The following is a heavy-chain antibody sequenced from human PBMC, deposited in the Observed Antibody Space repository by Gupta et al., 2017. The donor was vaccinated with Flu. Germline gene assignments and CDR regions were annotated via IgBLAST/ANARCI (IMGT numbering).Heavy chain of an antibody. CDR2: INPNSGDT. CDR1: GYTFTGYY. CDR3: ARAAGSGWYVY. D-gene: IGHD6-19*01. Sequence: QVQLVQSGAEVKKPGASVRVSCRASGYTFTGYYMHWVRQAPGQGLEWMGWINPNSGDTNYAQKFQGRVTMTRDTSISTAYMELSSLRSDDTAVYYCARAAGSGWYVYWGQGTLVTVSS. J-gene: IGHJ4*02. V-gene: IGHV1-2*02.